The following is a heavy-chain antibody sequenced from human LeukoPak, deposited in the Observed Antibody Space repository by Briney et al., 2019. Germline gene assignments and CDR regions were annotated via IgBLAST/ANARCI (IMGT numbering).Heavy chain of an antibody. CDR3: AHRKNYYDSSVFDN. CDR1: GFSLNTRGVG. J-gene: IGHJ4*02. V-gene: IGHV2-5*02. CDR2: IYWDDDR. Sequence: SGPTLVNPTQTLTLTCTFSGFSLNTRGVGVGWIRQPPGRALEWLVLIYWDDDRRYSPSLKSRITITKDTSKNQVVLTMTNMDPVDTATYFCAHRKNYYDSSVFDNWGQGTLVTVSS. D-gene: IGHD3-22*01.